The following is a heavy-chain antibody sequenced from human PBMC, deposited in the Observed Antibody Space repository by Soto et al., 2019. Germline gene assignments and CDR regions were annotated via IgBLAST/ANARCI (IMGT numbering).Heavy chain of an antibody. D-gene: IGHD4-17*01. CDR2: IYYSGST. V-gene: IGHV4-61*01. CDR3: AREDPTVTSIDY. J-gene: IGHJ4*02. Sequence: SETLSLTCTVSGGSVSSGSYYWSWIRQPPGKGLEWIGYIYYSGSTNYNPSLKSRVTISVDTSKNQFSLKLSSVTAADTAVYYCAREDPTVTSIDYWGQGTLVTVSS. CDR1: GGSVSSGSYY.